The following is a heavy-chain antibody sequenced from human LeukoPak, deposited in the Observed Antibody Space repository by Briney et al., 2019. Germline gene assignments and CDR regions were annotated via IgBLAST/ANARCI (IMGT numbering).Heavy chain of an antibody. CDR1: GYTFTSYA. Sequence: ASVKVSCKASGYTFTSYAMHWVRQAPGQRLERMGWINAGNGNTKYSQKFQGRVTITRDTSASTAYMELSSLRSEDTAVYYCARMPRRAYYYYGMDVWGQGTTVTVSS. CDR2: INAGNGNT. CDR3: ARMPRRAYYYYGMDV. J-gene: IGHJ6*02. V-gene: IGHV1-3*01. D-gene: IGHD2-2*01.